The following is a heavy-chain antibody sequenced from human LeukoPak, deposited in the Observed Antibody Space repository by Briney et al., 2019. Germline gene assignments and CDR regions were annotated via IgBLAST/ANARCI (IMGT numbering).Heavy chain of an antibody. CDR3: AGGLYSYGPTYYYYYGMDV. V-gene: IGHV4-4*07. D-gene: IGHD5-18*01. J-gene: IGHJ6*02. CDR1: GGSISSYY. CDR2: IYTSGST. Sequence: SETLSLTCTVSGGSISSYYWSWIRQPAGKGLEWIGLIYTSGSTNYNPSLKSRVTMSVDTSKNQFSLKLSSVTAADTAVYYCAGGLYSYGPTYYYYYGMDVWGQGTTVTVSS.